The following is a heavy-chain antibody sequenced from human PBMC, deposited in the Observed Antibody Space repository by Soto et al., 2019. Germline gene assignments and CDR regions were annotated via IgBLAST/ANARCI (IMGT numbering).Heavy chain of an antibody. Sequence: QVQLVQSGHGVKRPASSVKVSCKASGGTFSGFAVSWVRQAPGQGLEWLGAIIPFFGTTFYAHKFQGRVTITTDESSNTVYLDLSSLTSEDTALYYCATLASPYSTGTSDSVASHWGQGTLVTVSS. D-gene: IGHD1-1*01. J-gene: IGHJ4*02. V-gene: IGHV1-69*01. CDR3: ATLASPYSTGTSDSVASH. CDR2: IIPFFGTT. CDR1: GGTFSGFA.